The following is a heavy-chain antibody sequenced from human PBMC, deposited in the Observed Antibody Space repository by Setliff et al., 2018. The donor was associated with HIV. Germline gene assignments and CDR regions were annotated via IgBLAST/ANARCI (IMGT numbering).Heavy chain of an antibody. CDR3: ASQYCSAGSCFSDY. CDR2: IYYAGSL. Sequence: PSETLSLTCTVSSGSISDSRYYWGWIRQAPGKGLEWIGSIYYAGSLYYSPSLKSRLTVYVDTSKNQFSLTLSAVTATDTAVYYCASQYCSAGSCFSDYWGQGTMVTVSS. J-gene: IGHJ4*02. V-gene: IGHV4-39*01. CDR1: SGSISDSRYY. D-gene: IGHD2-15*01.